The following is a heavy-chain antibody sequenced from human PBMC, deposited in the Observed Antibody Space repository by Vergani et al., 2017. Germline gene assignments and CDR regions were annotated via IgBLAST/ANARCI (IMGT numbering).Heavy chain of an antibody. V-gene: IGHV3-66*01. CDR1: GFTVSSNY. Sequence: EVQVVETGGGLVQPGGSLRLSCAASGFTVSSNYMSWVRQAPGKGLEWVSVIYSGGSTYYADSVKGRFIISRDNYRNTLYLQMNSLRAEDTAVYYWASSKDPCTFDYWGQGSLVTVSS. CDR3: ASSKDPCTFDY. J-gene: IGHJ4*02. CDR2: IYSGGST. D-gene: IGHD2-2*01.